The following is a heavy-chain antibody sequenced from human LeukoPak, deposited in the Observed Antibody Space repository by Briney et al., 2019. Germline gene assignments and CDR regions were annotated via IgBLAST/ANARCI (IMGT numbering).Heavy chain of an antibody. J-gene: IGHJ3*02. V-gene: IGHV1-69*04. Sequence: ASVKVSCKHSGGTFSNSGFSWVRQAPGQGLEWMGRIVPILGIPNYAQTFQGRVTITADKSTNTAYMELSRLRSDETAMYYCARDFTDDAFDIWGQGTMVSVS. D-gene: IGHD3-16*01. CDR3: ARDFTDDAFDI. CDR1: GGTFSNSG. CDR2: IVPILGIP.